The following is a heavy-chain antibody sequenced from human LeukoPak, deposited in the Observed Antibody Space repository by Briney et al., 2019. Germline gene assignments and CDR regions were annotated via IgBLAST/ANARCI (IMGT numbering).Heavy chain of an antibody. Sequence: PSETLSLTCTVSGGSISSYYWSWIRQPPGKGLEWIGYIYYSGSTNYNPSLKCRVTISVDTSKNQFSLKLSSVTAADTAVYYCAREGLATTDAFDIWGQGTMVTVSS. CDR3: AREGLATTDAFDI. J-gene: IGHJ3*02. D-gene: IGHD5-24*01. V-gene: IGHV4-59*12. CDR1: GGSISSYY. CDR2: IYYSGST.